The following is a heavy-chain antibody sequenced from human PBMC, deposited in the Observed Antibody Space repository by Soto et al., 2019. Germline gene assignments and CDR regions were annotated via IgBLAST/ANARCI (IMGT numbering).Heavy chain of an antibody. CDR3: TREDSAPYYYYGMDA. D-gene: IGHD3-10*01. Sequence: QVQLEQSAPEVKKPGASVKVSCKASGYTFTTYSISWVRQAPGQGLEWLGWINTHNGNTNYAQNLQGRVIMTAARSTSTAYMELRSLRSADTDIYYCTREDSAPYYYYGMDAWGQGTTVTVSS. V-gene: IGHV1-18*01. CDR1: GYTFTTYS. CDR2: INTHNGNT. J-gene: IGHJ6*02.